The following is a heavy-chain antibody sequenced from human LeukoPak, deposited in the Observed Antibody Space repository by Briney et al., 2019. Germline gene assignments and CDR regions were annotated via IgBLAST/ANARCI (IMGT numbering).Heavy chain of an antibody. CDR1: GFTFSSYA. CDR2: ISGSGGST. V-gene: IGHV3-23*01. CDR3: AKDPRPNYYDSSGYQGPRGY. Sequence: GGSLRLSCAASGFTFSSYAMSWVRQAPGKGREWVAAISGSGGSTYYADSVKGRFTISRDNSKNTLYLQMNSLRAEDTAVYYCAKDPRPNYYDSSGYQGPRGYWGQGTLVTVSS. J-gene: IGHJ4*02. D-gene: IGHD3-22*01.